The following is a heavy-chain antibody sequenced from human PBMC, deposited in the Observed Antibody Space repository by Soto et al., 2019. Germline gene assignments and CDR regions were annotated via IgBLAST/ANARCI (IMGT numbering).Heavy chain of an antibody. J-gene: IGHJ6*02. CDR3: AKALDGIDDYFYAMGV. D-gene: IGHD1-1*01. V-gene: IGHV3-23*01. CDR2: ICGRGDST. CDR1: GYIFGYYP. Sequence: PGWYLRLSGARAGYIFGYYPMTWVRQVPGKGREWISAICGRGDSTYYSDAVKGRLTSYRDNSNNSLYLQMNSLRFDDTAIYYCAKALDGIDDYFYAMGVWGQGTTVTVSS.